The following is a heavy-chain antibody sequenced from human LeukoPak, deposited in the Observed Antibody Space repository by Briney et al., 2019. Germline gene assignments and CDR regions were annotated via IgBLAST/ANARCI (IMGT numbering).Heavy chain of an antibody. V-gene: IGHV3-23*01. CDR2: ISGSGGST. J-gene: IGHJ4*02. D-gene: IGHD2-2*01. CDR3: AKDLHIVVVPAANDY. Sequence: GGSLRLSCAASGFSFDDYAMSWVRQAPGKGLEWVSAISGSGGSTYYADSVKGRFTISRDNSKNTLYLQMNSLRAEDTAVYYCAKDLHIVVVPAANDYWGQGTLVTVSS. CDR1: GFSFDDYA.